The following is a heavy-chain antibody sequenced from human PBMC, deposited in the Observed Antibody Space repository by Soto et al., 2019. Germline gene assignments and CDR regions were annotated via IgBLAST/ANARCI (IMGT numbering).Heavy chain of an antibody. CDR3: ARSYGDYLDYFDY. J-gene: IGHJ4*02. CDR1: GYTFTSYA. Sequence: QVQLVQSGAEVKKPGASVKVSCKASGYTFTSYAMHWVRQAPGQRLEWMGWINAGNGNTKYSQKFQGRVTITRDTSASTAYMELSSLRSEDTDVYYFARSYGDYLDYFDYWGQRTLVTVSS. CDR2: INAGNGNT. D-gene: IGHD4-17*01. V-gene: IGHV1-3*01.